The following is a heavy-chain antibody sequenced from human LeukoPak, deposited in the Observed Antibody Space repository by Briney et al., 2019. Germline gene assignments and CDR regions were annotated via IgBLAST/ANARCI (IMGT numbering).Heavy chain of an antibody. Sequence: SETLSLTCTVSGVSINSNYYYWGWIRQPPGKGLEWIGSVAYSGSTFHNPSLKSRLSIYSDTSKNQVSLKLRSVTDADTAVYYCARHAVVPPTLGGGGFFDYWGQGILVTVSS. CDR1: GVSINSNYYY. D-gene: IGHD2-15*01. J-gene: IGHJ4*02. CDR3: ARHAVVPPTLGGGGFFDY. CDR2: VAYSGST. V-gene: IGHV4-39*01.